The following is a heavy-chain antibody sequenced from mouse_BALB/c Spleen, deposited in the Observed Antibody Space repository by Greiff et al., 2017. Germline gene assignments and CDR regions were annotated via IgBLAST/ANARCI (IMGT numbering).Heavy chain of an antibody. CDR1: GYTFTSYV. Sequence: EVQVVESGPELVKPGASVKMSCKASGYTFTSYVMHWVKQKPGQGLEWIGYINPYNDGTKYNEKFKGKATLTSDKSSSTAYMELSSLTSEDSAVYYCARGIYDGYYDYAMDYWGQGTSVTVSS. CDR2: INPYNDGT. CDR3: ARGIYDGYYDYAMDY. V-gene: IGHV1-14*01. D-gene: IGHD2-3*01. J-gene: IGHJ4*01.